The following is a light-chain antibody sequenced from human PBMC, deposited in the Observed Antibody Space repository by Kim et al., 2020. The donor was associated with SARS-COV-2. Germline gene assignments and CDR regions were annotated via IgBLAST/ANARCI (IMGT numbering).Light chain of an antibody. J-gene: IGKJ2*01. CDR1: QSVSSSY. CDR3: QQYGSS. Sequence: EIVLTQSPGTLSLSPGERATLSCRASQSVSSSYLAWYQQKPGQAPRLLIYGASSRVTGIPDRFSGSGSGTDFTLTISRLEPEDFAVYYCQQYGSSFGQGTKLEI. V-gene: IGKV3-20*01. CDR2: GAS.